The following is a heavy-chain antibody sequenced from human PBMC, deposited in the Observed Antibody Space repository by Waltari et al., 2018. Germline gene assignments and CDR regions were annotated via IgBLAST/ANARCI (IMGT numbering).Heavy chain of an antibody. Sequence: QVQLQQWGAGLLKPSETLSLTCAVYGGSFSGYYWSWIRQPPGKGLEWIGEINHSGSPNSNRSLKSRVTLSVDTSKNQFSLKLSSVTAADPAVYYCARAPRGWLPFGFAYWGQGTLVTVSS. V-gene: IGHV4-34*01. CDR3: ARAPRGWLPFGFAY. CDR2: INHSGSP. D-gene: IGHD5-12*01. J-gene: IGHJ4*02. CDR1: GGSFSGYY.